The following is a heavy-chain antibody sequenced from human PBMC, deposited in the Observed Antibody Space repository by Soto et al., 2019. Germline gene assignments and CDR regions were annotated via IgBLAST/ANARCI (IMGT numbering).Heavy chain of an antibody. V-gene: IGHV4-4*02. CDR3: ARWVEVSLDYFDS. CDR2: IYCTGST. CDR1: GGSISTSNW. Sequence: SETLSLTCAVSGGSISTSNWWSWVRQPPGKGLEWIGGIYCTGSTNYNPSLKSRVTISVDTSKNQFSLNLSSVTAADTAVYYCARWVEVSLDYFDSWGQGTPVTVSS. J-gene: IGHJ4*02. D-gene: IGHD2-15*01.